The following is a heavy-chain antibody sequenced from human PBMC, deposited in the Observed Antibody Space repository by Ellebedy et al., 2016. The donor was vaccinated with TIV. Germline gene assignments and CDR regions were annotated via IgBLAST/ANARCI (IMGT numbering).Heavy chain of an antibody. V-gene: IGHV4-61*08. Sequence: SETLSLXCTVSGGSISSGGYYWSWIRQHPGRGLEWIGYIYYSGSTNYNPSLKSRVTISVDTSKNQFSLKLSSVTAADTAVYYCARFVEMATIPYFDYWGQGTLVTVSS. D-gene: IGHD5-24*01. CDR3: ARFVEMATIPYFDY. CDR2: IYYSGST. J-gene: IGHJ4*02. CDR1: GGSISSGGYY.